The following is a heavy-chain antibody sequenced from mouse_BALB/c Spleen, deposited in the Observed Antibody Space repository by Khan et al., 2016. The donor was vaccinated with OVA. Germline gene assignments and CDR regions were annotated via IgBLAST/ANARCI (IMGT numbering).Heavy chain of an antibody. D-gene: IGHD1-1*01. CDR1: GYTFTSYV. Sequence: EVQLQESGPEVVKPGASVKMSCKASGYTFTSYVMHWVKQKPGQGLEWIGYIYPFNDATKFNEKFNGKATLTSDKSSSTAYMELSSLTSEDSAVYYCARFGSYYVSFVYWGQGTLVTVSA. V-gene: IGHV1S136*01. CDR3: ARFGSYYVSFVY. CDR2: IYPFNDAT. J-gene: IGHJ3*01.